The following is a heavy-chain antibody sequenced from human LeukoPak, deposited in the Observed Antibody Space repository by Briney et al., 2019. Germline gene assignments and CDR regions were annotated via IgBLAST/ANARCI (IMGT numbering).Heavy chain of an antibody. D-gene: IGHD2-2*02. J-gene: IGHJ4*02. CDR2: ISSSSSYI. CDR1: GFTFSSYS. V-gene: IGHV3-21*01. Sequence: GGSLRLSCAASGFTFSSYSMNWVRQAPGKGLEWVSSISSSSSYIYYADPVKGRFTISRDNAKNSLYLQMNSLRAEDTAVYYCARDTKPTLGYCSSTSCYIDYWGQGTLVTVSS. CDR3: ARDTKPTLGYCSSTSCYIDY.